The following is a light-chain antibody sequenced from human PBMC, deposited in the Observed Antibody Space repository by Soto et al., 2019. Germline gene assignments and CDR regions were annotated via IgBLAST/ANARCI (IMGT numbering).Light chain of an antibody. J-gene: IGKJ4*01. CDR2: SAS. CDR1: QVVRDD. CDR3: LQESNYPLT. Sequence: IQMTQSPSSLSASVGDRVTITCPASQVVRDDVGWYQQKPGKAPKLLIYSASTLQSGVPSRFSGSGSGTDFTLTISGLRPEDFATYCCLQESNYPLTFGGGTKVEIK. V-gene: IGKV1-6*01.